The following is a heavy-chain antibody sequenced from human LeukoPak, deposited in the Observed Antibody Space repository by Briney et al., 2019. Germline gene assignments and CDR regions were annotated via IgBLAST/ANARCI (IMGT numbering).Heavy chain of an antibody. CDR3: ARQRRLELPDY. CDR2: ISYSGNI. D-gene: IGHD3-16*01. J-gene: IGHJ4*02. V-gene: IGHV4-39*01. CDR1: GGSISSSTYY. Sequence: SETLSLTCTVSGGSISSSTYYWGWISQPPGKGLEWIGSISYSGNIYYSPSLKSRVTISVDTSKNQFSLKLSSVTAADTAVYYCARQRRLELPDYWGQGTLVTVSS.